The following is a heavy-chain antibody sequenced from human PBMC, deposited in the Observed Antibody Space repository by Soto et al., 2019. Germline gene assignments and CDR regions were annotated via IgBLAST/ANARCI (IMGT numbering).Heavy chain of an antibody. CDR2: IRGIGGST. Sequence: GGSLRLSCAASGFTFSSYAMSWVRQAPGKGLEWVSAIRGIGGSTYYADSVKGRFTISRDNSKNTLYLQMNSLRAEDTAVYYCAKLSGSSVSYYYYYLDVWGKGTTVTVSS. D-gene: IGHD1-26*01. J-gene: IGHJ6*03. CDR1: GFTFSSYA. V-gene: IGHV3-23*01. CDR3: AKLSGSSVSYYYYYLDV.